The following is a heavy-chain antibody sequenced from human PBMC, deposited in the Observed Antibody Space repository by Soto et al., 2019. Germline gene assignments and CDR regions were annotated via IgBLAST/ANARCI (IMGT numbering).Heavy chain of an antibody. D-gene: IGHD2-8*02. CDR2: IIPIFGTA. Sequence: QVQLVQSGAEVKKPGSSVKVSCKASGGTFSSYAISWVRQAPGQGLEWMGGIIPIFGTANYAQKFPGRVTSSVPDHAGESSSEPGMLRLEPRSEDSAVYCSSSRSSFVDSYGMDVWGQGTPVTVSS. J-gene: IGHJ6*02. V-gene: IGHV1-69*01. CDR1: GGTFSSYA. CDR3: VYCSSSRSSFVDSYGMDV.